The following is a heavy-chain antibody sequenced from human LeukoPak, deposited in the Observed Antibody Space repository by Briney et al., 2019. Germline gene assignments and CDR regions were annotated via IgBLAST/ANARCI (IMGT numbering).Heavy chain of an antibody. D-gene: IGHD2-8*01. V-gene: IGHV4-59*12. CDR2: VFYNGST. CDR1: GGSISDYF. Sequence: SETLSLTCSVSGGSISDYFWSWIRQPPGKGLEWVGYVFYNGSTNYNPSLKSRVTISADTSKNQFSLKLSSVTAADTAVYYCAQNGQSGFSFDPWGQGTLVTVSS. J-gene: IGHJ5*02. CDR3: AQNGQSGFSFDP.